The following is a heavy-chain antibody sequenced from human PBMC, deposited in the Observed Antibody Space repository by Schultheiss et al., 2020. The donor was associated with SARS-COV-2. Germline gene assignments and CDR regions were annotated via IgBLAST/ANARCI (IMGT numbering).Heavy chain of an antibody. Sequence: GESLKISCSASGFTFSSYAMHWVRQAPGKGLEYVSAISSNGGSTYYADSVKGRFTISRDNSKNTLYLQMSSLRAEDTAVYYCARDSSSAHYFDYWGQGTLVTVSS. D-gene: IGHD6-6*01. CDR1: GFTFSSYA. V-gene: IGHV3-64D*06. J-gene: IGHJ4*02. CDR2: ISSNGGST. CDR3: ARDSSSAHYFDY.